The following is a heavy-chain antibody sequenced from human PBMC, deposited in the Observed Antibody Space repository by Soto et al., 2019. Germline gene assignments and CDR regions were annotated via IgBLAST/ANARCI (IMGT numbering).Heavy chain of an antibody. CDR1: GFDFSNAW. D-gene: IGHD2-21*01. J-gene: IGHJ4*01. V-gene: IGHV3-74*01. CDR2: VNSDGSIT. CDR3: TRDQAYSSAV. Sequence: EVQLVESGGGLVQPGGSLRLSCAASGFDFSNAWMHWVREAPGKGLVWVSHVNSDGSITTYADSVKGRFTISRDNAKNTVYLQMNSLRVEDTAVYYCTRDQAYSSAVWGHGTLVTVSS.